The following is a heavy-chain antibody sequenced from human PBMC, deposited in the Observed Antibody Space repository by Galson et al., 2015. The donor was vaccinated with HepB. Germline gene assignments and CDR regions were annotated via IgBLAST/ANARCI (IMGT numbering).Heavy chain of an antibody. V-gene: IGHV3-30-3*01. CDR2: ISYDGGNK. J-gene: IGHJ4*02. D-gene: IGHD6-13*01. CDR3: ARGGSRIEAAADPQFDY. Sequence: SLRLSCAASGFTFSSYAMHWVRQAPGKGLEWVAVISYDGGNKYYADSVKGRFTISRDNSKNTLYLQMNSLRAEDTAVYYCARGGSRIEAAADPQFDYWGQGTLVTVSS. CDR1: GFTFSSYA.